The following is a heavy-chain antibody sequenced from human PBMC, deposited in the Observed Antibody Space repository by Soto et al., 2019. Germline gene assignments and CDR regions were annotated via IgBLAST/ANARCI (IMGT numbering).Heavy chain of an antibody. J-gene: IGHJ4*02. D-gene: IGHD3-3*01. CDR1: GDTFNRYA. Sequence: QVQLEQSGAEVKTLGSSVKVSCKASGDTFNRYAISWVRQAPGQGLEWMGGIIPIFGTANYAPQFQDRVAISADGSTTTAYMELTSLKSEDTAVYFCARGARFLEWLSFDHWGQGTLVTVSS. CDR3: ARGARFLEWLSFDH. CDR2: IIPIFGTA. V-gene: IGHV1-69*13.